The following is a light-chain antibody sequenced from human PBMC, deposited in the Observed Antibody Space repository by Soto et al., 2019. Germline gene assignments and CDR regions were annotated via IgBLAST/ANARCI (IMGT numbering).Light chain of an antibody. V-gene: IGKV3-20*01. CDR3: QHYGSHPPFT. Sequence: EIVLTQSPGTLSLSPGERATLSCRASQSVSSNYLAWYQQKPGQAPRLLIYGASSRATGIPDRFSGSGSGTDFTLTISGPESEDFVLDLCQHYGSHPPFTFGPGTRLEIK. J-gene: IGKJ5*01. CDR1: QSVSSNY. CDR2: GAS.